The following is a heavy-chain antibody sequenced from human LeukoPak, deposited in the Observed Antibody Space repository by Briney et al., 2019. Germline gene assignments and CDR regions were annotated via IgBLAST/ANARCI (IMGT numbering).Heavy chain of an antibody. V-gene: IGHV4-39*07. CDR1: GGSISSSSYY. CDR3: ARPQTYYYGSGSFFFRY. J-gene: IGHJ4*02. D-gene: IGHD3-10*01. Sequence: SETPSLTCTVSGGSISSSSYYWGWIRQPPGKGLEWIGSIYYSGSTYYNPSLKSRVTISVDTSKNQFSLKLSSVTAADTAVYYCARPQTYYYGSGSFFFRYWGQGTLVTVSS. CDR2: IYYSGST.